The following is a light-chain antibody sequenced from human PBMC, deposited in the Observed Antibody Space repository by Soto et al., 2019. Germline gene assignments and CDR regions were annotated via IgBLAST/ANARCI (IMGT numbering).Light chain of an antibody. CDR2: SNN. J-gene: IGLJ1*01. Sequence: QSVLTQPPSASGTPGQRVTISCSGSSSNIGSNTVNWYQQLPGTAPKLIIYSNNQRPSGVPDRFSGSKSGTSASLAISWLQSEDEADYYCAAWDDSLNGFYVFGTGTKV. CDR3: AAWDDSLNGFYV. V-gene: IGLV1-44*01. CDR1: SSNIGSNT.